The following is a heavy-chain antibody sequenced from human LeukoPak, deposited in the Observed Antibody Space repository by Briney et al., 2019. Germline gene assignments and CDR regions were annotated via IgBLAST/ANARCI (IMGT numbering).Heavy chain of an antibody. Sequence: GGSLRLSCAASGFTFSSYGMHWVRQAPGKGLEWVAVISYDGSNKYYADSVKGRFTISRDNSKNTLYLQMNSLRAEDTAVYYCAKCHRRIPGSYFDYWGQGTLVTVSS. J-gene: IGHJ4*02. D-gene: IGHD1-14*01. V-gene: IGHV3-30*18. CDR3: AKCHRRIPGSYFDY. CDR2: ISYDGSNK. CDR1: GFTFSSYG.